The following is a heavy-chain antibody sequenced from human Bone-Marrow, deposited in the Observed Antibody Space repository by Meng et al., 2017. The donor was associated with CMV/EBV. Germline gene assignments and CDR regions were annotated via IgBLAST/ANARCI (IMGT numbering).Heavy chain of an antibody. D-gene: IGHD2-2*02. V-gene: IGHV3-53*05. CDR2: IYSGGIHSDGDT. CDR3: ARDGSGYCSSTSCYTHYYGMDV. CDR1: GFHVRSNY. Sequence: ETLSLTCAASGFHVRSNYMAWVRQAPGKGLERVSVIYSGGIHSDGDTYHTDSVKGRFTISRDNSKNTLYLQMDSLRTEDTAVYYCARDGSGYCSSTSCYTHYYGMDVWGQGTTVTVSS. J-gene: IGHJ6*02.